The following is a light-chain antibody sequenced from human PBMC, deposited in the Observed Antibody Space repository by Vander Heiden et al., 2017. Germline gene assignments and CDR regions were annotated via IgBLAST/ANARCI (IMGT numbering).Light chain of an antibody. Sequence: QSLLTLPPSASGTPGQTGTIPCSGRSSNIGTNYVYWYQRLPGTDPKPLNYRKNQRPSGVPYRFSGSKSGTSASLAISGLRSEDEAYYYCAAWDVSLSGHWVFGEGTKLTVL. CDR2: RKN. J-gene: IGLJ3*02. CDR3: AAWDVSLSGHWV. CDR1: SSNIGTNY. V-gene: IGLV1-47*01.